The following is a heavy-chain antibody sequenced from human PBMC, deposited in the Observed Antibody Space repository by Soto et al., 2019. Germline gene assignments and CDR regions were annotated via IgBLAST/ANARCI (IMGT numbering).Heavy chain of an antibody. CDR2: INPSSGTT. V-gene: IGHV1-46*01. CDR1: GYIFIHCF. J-gene: IGHJ4*02. D-gene: IGHD1-26*01. Sequence: QVQLVQSGAELKHPGASVKLSCQASGYIFIHCFMHWVRQAPGQGLEWMGGINPSSGTTTYAQKFQGRVTVTRDTSTSTVYMERSSLGSGDTAMYYCARSLGETTALLDYWGQGSLVTVSA. CDR3: ARSLGETTALLDY.